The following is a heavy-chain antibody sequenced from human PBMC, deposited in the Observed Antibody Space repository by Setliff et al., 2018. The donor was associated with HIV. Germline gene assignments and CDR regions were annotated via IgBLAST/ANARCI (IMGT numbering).Heavy chain of an antibody. CDR2: VTQSGNT. J-gene: IGHJ4*02. D-gene: IGHD3-3*01. CDR1: GGSLRGNS. V-gene: IGHV4-34*01. Sequence: SETLSLTCAVYGGSLRGNSWNWIRQSPDKGLEWIGEVTQSGNTNYKPSLKSRVTISVDTSSNQFSLNLASVTAADTAVYYCARAPITIFGVIIIPVYFDYWGQGTLVTV. CDR3: ARAPITIFGVIIIPVYFDY.